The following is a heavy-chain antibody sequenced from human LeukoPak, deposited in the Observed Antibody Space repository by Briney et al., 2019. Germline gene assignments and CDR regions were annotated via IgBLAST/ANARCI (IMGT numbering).Heavy chain of an antibody. CDR1: GFTFSSYG. CDR3: ARGRWEPGHDARADAFDI. CDR2: ISYDGSNK. V-gene: IGHV3-30*03. J-gene: IGHJ3*02. D-gene: IGHD1-26*01. Sequence: PGGSLRLSCTASGFTFSSYGMHWVRQAPGKGLEWVTVISYDGSNKYFADSVKGRFTISRDNSKNTLFLQMNSLRAEDTAVYYCARGRWEPGHDARADAFDIWGQGTMVTVSS.